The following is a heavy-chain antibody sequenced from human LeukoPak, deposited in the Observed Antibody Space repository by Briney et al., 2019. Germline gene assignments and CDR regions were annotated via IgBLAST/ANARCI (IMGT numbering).Heavy chain of an antibody. V-gene: IGHV3-30*18. J-gene: IGHJ4*02. D-gene: IGHD5-18*01. CDR1: GFAFSSYA. CDR2: ISYGGTNK. Sequence: GGSLRLSCAASGFAFSSYAMHWVRQAPGKGLEWVSSISYGGTNKFYAGSVKGRFTISRDNSKDTLSLQMNSLRAEDTAVYYCAKDIAQGYTFGSIEQDYWGQGTLVTVSS. CDR3: AKDIAQGYTFGSIEQDY.